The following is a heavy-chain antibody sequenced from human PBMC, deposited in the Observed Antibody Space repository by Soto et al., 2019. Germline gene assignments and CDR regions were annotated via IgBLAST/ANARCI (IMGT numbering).Heavy chain of an antibody. D-gene: IGHD4-17*01. Sequence: GASVKVSCKASGGTFSSYTISWVRQAPGQGLEWMGRIIPILGIANYAQKFQGRVTITADKSTSTAYMELSSLRSGDTAVYYCARDLGYYGDYGNYWYFDLWGRGTLVTVSS. J-gene: IGHJ2*01. CDR2: IIPILGIA. V-gene: IGHV1-69*04. CDR1: GGTFSSYT. CDR3: ARDLGYYGDYGNYWYFDL.